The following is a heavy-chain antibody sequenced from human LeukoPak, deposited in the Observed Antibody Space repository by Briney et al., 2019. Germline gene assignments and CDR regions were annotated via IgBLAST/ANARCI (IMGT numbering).Heavy chain of an antibody. Sequence: ASVKVSCKASGYTFTGYYVHWVRQAPGQGLEWMGWISGYNGNTNYEQKVQGRVTMTTDTSTSTAYMEVRSLRSDDTAVYYCARDRWRVDDSSGYYSFTNWGQGTLVTVSS. D-gene: IGHD3-22*01. CDR1: GYTFTGYY. CDR2: ISGYNGNT. V-gene: IGHV1-18*04. CDR3: ARDRWRVDDSSGYYSFTN. J-gene: IGHJ4*02.